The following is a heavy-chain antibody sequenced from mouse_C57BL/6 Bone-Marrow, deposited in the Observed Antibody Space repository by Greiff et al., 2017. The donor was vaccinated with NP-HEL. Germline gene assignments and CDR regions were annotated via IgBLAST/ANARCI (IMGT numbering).Heavy chain of an antibody. CDR3: TRSHYDGDYYAMDY. CDR1: GYTFTDYE. D-gene: IGHD2-3*01. J-gene: IGHJ4*01. CDR2: IDPETGGT. V-gene: IGHV1-15*01. Sequence: VQVVESGAELVRPGASVTLSCKASGYTFTDYEMHWVKQTPVHGLEWIGAIDPETGGTAYNQKFKGKAILTADKSSSTAYMELRSLTSEDSAVYYCTRSHYDGDYYAMDYWGQGTSVTVSS.